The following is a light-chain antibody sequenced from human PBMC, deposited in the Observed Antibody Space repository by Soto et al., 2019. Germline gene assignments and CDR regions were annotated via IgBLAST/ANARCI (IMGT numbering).Light chain of an antibody. CDR3: AAWDDSLSGPV. CDR1: SSNIGSNY. V-gene: IGLV1-47*01. Sequence: QSVLTQPPSASGTPGQRVTISCSGSSSNIGSNYVYWYQQLPGTAPKLLIYRNNQRPSGVPDRFSGSKSGTSASLAISGLRSEDVADYYCAAWDDSLSGPVFGTGTKVT. J-gene: IGLJ1*01. CDR2: RNN.